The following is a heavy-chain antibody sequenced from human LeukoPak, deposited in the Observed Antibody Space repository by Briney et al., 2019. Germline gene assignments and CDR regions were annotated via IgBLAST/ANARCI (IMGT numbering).Heavy chain of an antibody. CDR2: INPNSGGT. J-gene: IGHJ5*02. Sequence: GASVKVTCKASGYTFTDYYMHWVRQAPGQGLAWMGWINPNSGGTNYAQKFQGRVTMTRDTSISTAYMELSRLRSDDTAVYYCARDKPPYSSGWYREDWFDPWGQGTLVTVSS. CDR1: GYTFTDYY. V-gene: IGHV1-2*02. D-gene: IGHD6-19*01. CDR3: ARDKPPYSSGWYREDWFDP.